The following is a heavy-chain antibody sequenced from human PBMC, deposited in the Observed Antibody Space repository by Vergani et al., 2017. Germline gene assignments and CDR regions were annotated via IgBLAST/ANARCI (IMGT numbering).Heavy chain of an antibody. CDR1: GASIRSSHYY. J-gene: IGHJ5*02. V-gene: IGHV4-39*01. CDR3: ARHSTVEWLVKLGWIDP. D-gene: IGHD6-19*01. Sequence: QLQLQESGPGLVKASATLSLTCSVSGASIRSSHYYLGWIRQPPGKGLEWIASIYYSGSTYYNPSLKSRVTISVDTSKNQFSLKLSSVTAADTAVYFCARHSTVEWLVKLGWIDPWGQGILVTVSS. CDR2: IYYSGST.